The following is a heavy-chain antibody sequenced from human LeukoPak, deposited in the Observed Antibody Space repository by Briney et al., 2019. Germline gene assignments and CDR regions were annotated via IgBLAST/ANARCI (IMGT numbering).Heavy chain of an antibody. CDR1: GYSFTSYW. CDR3: ARHRGLTIAADASNAPDI. J-gene: IGHJ3*02. Sequence: GGSLKTSWKGSGYSFTSYWIGWVRQLPGKGLEWMRIIYPLDSDTTYSPSFQGQFTISAGNSITTDYLKCTSMKQSDTPMYYCARHRGLTIAADASNAPDIWGQGTMVTVSS. D-gene: IGHD6-13*01. CDR2: IYPLDSDT. V-gene: IGHV5-51*01.